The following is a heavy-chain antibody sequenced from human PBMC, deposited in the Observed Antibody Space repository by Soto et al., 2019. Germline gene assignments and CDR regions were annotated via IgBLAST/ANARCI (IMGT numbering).Heavy chain of an antibody. CDR3: ASADGYHSSGYWYYFDY. D-gene: IGHD3-22*01. V-gene: IGHV4-39*07. CDR1: GDSISSSNSD. Sequence: SETRSLTWTVSGDSISSSNSDWGWTRQPQGKGLEYIGSVDYGGALFYSGNIYYNPSLKSRVTISVDTSKNQFSLKLSSVTAADTAVYSCASADGYHSSGYWYYFDYWGQGTLVTVSS. CDR2: VDYGGALFYSGNI. J-gene: IGHJ4*02.